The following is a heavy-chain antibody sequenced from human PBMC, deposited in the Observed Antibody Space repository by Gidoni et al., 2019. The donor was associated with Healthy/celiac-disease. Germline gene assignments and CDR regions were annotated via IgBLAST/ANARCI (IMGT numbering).Heavy chain of an antibody. Sequence: VQLVESGGGVVQPGRSLTPSCAAPGFTFSSYGRPWVRQAPGKGLEWVAVISYDGSNKYYADSVKGRFTIARDNSKNTLYLQMNSLRAEDTAVYYCAKGYCSSTSCYFDYWGQGTLVTVSS. CDR2: ISYDGSNK. D-gene: IGHD2-2*01. V-gene: IGHV3-30*18. J-gene: IGHJ4*02. CDR1: GFTFSSYG. CDR3: AKGYCSSTSCYFDY.